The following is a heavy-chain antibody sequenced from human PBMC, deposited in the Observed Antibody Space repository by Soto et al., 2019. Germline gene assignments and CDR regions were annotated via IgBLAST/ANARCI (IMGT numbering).Heavy chain of an antibody. J-gene: IGHJ6*02. Sequence: EVQLVESGGGLVQPGGSLRLSCAASGFTFSSSWLTWVRQAPGKGLEWVANIKQDGSEKYYVDSVKGRFTISRDNAKNSLYLQMNSLRAEDTAVYYCAREEAYGDYVYYGMDVWGQGTTVTVSS. CDR2: IKQDGSEK. D-gene: IGHD4-17*01. V-gene: IGHV3-7*01. CDR1: GFTFSSSW. CDR3: AREEAYGDYVYYGMDV.